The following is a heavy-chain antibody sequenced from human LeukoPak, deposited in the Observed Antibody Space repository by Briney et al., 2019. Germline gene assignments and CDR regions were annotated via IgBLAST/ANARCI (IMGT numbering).Heavy chain of an antibody. J-gene: IGHJ4*02. CDR1: GFTFSSYD. V-gene: IGHV3-13*01. D-gene: IGHD3-22*01. CDR3: ARGYYYDSSGTIADSLYYFDY. Sequence: GGSLRLSCAASGFTFSSYDMPWVRQATGKGLEWVSAIGTAGDTYYPGSVKGRFTISRENAKNSLYLQMNSLRAGDTAVYYCARGYYYDSSGTIADSLYYFDYWGQGTLVTVSS. CDR2: IGTAGDT.